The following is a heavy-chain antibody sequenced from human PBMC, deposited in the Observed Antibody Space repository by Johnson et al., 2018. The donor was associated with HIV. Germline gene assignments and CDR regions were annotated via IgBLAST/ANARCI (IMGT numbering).Heavy chain of an antibody. Sequence: VQLVESGGVVVQPGGSLRLSCAASGFTFDDYAMHWVRQAPGKGLEWVSLISRDGGSTYYADSVKGRFTISRDNSKNTLYLQMNSLRAEDTAVYYCARDERVVTDAFDIWGQGTMVTVSS. CDR3: ARDERVVTDAFDI. CDR2: ISRDGGST. CDR1: GFTFDDYA. V-gene: IGHV3-43D*03. D-gene: IGHD3-16*02. J-gene: IGHJ3*02.